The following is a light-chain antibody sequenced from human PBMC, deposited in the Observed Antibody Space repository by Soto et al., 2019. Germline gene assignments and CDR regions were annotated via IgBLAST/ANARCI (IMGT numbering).Light chain of an antibody. CDR1: SSNIGAGYD. CDR3: QSYDSSLRDSYD. Sequence: HSVLKQPPSVSGAPGQRVTISCTGGSSNIGAGYDVHWYQQLPGTAPKLLIYGNSNRPSGVPDRFSGSKSGTSASLAITGLQAEDEADYYCQSYDSSLRDSYDFGTGTKLTDL. CDR2: GNS. V-gene: IGLV1-40*01. J-gene: IGLJ1*01.